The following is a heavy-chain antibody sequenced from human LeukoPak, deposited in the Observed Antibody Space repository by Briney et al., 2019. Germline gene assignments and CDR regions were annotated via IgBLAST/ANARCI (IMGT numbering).Heavy chain of an antibody. J-gene: IGHJ4*02. CDR3: ASPYCSGGSCYSRLS. CDR2: IYYSGST. D-gene: IGHD2-15*01. V-gene: IGHV4-39*07. CDR1: GGSISSSSYY. Sequence: SGTLSLTCTVSGGSISSSSYYWGWIRQPPGKGLEWIGSIYYSGSTYYNPSLKSRVTISVDTSKNQFSLKLSSVTAADTAVYYCASPYCSGGSCYSRLSWGQGTLVTVSS.